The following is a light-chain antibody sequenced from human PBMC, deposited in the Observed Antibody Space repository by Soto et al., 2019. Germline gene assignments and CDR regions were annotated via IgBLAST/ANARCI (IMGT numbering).Light chain of an antibody. CDR3: QQSYSTPLT. Sequence: DIQMTQSPSSLSASVGDRVTITCRASQSISTYLNWYQQKPGKAPNLLIYAASSLQSGVPSTFSGSGSGTDFTLTISSLQPEDFATYYCQQSYSTPLTFGGGTKVEIK. J-gene: IGKJ4*01. V-gene: IGKV1-39*01. CDR2: AAS. CDR1: QSISTY.